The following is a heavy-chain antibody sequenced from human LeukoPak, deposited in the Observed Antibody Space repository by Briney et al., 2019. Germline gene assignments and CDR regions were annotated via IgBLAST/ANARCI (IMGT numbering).Heavy chain of an antibody. CDR2: IKFDGSEK. Sequence: PGGSLRLSCTASGISFDGHWMNWVRQTPGKGLEWVANIKFDGSEKYYVDSVKGRFTISRDNARSSLHLEMNNLRAEDTAVYYCVRALAAAGAYWGQGTLVTVSS. J-gene: IGHJ4*02. CDR1: GISFDGHW. CDR3: VRALAAAGAY. D-gene: IGHD6-13*01. V-gene: IGHV3-7*05.